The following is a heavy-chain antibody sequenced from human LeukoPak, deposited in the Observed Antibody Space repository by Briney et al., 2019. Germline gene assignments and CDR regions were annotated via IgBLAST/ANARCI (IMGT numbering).Heavy chain of an antibody. J-gene: IGHJ6*02. Sequence: GGSLRLSCAASGFTFSSYEMNWVRQAPGKGLEWVSYISSSGSTIYYADSVKGRFTISRDNAKNSLYLQTNSLRAEDTAVYYCASVYGSGSYFHYYYGMDVWGQGTTVTVSS. D-gene: IGHD3-10*01. V-gene: IGHV3-48*03. CDR2: ISSSGSTI. CDR1: GFTFSSYE. CDR3: ASVYGSGSYFHYYYGMDV.